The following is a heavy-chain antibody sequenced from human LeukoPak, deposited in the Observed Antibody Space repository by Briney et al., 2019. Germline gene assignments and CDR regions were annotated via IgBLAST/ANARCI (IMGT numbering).Heavy chain of an antibody. V-gene: IGHV1-69*05. CDR3: ARDRGYYYYYMDV. Sequence: SVKVSCKASGGTFSSYAISWVRQAPGQGLEWMGRIIPIFGTANYAQKFQGRVTITTDESTSTAYKELSSLRSEDTAVYYCARDRGYYYYYMDVWGKGTTVTVSS. CDR2: IIPIFGTA. D-gene: IGHD3-10*01. J-gene: IGHJ6*03. CDR1: GGTFSSYA.